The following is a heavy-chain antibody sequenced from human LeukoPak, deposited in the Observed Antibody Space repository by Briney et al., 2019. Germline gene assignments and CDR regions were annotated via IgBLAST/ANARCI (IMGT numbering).Heavy chain of an antibody. CDR1: GYTFTGYY. CDR2: INPNSGGT. CDR3: ARIYDYVWGSYRLYAFDI. Sequence: ASVKVSCKASGYTFTGYYIHWVRQAPGQGLEWMGWINPNSGGTNYAQKFQGRVTMTRDTSISTAYMELSRLRSDDTAVYYCARIYDYVWGSYRLYAFDIWGQGTMVTVSS. D-gene: IGHD3-16*02. V-gene: IGHV1-2*02. J-gene: IGHJ3*02.